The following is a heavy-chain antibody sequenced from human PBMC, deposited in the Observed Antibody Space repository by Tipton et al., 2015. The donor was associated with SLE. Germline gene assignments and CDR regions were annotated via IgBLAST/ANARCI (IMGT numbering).Heavy chain of an antibody. CDR3: ARLGVGCANCWYYFDL. CDR1: GGSIDTSY. CDR2: VYYNGNT. D-gene: IGHD2-21*01. Sequence: TLSLTCTVSGGSIDTSYWSWIRQPPGKGLEWIGYVYYNGNTNYNPSLKTRITISADTTGNHFSLKLRSVTAADTAVYYCARLGVGCANCWYYFDLWGQGALVTVSS. V-gene: IGHV4-59*01. J-gene: IGHJ4*02.